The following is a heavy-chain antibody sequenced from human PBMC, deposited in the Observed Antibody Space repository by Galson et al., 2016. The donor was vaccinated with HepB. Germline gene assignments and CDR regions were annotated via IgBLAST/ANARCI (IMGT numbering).Heavy chain of an antibody. CDR1: GVSMTSYY. Sequence: ETLSLTCTVSGVSMTSYYWSWIRQAPGKGPEWIGNIHHSGTTNYNPSLKSRVTMTMDASQNHLSLTLRSMTAADTAIFYCARVGRYDYLWGNYPFFDFWGQGTLATVSS. CDR2: IHHSGTT. CDR3: ARVGRYDYLWGNYPFFDF. V-gene: IGHV4-59*01. J-gene: IGHJ4*02. D-gene: IGHD3-16*02.